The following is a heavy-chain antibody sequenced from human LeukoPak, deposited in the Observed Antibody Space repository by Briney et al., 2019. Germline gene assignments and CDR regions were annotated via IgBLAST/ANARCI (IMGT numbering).Heavy chain of an antibody. D-gene: IGHD1-1*01. CDR1: GFTFSSYG. V-gene: IGHV3-30*02. J-gene: IGHJ4*02. Sequence: GGSLRLSCAASGFTFSSYGTHWVRQAPGKGLEWVAFIRYDGSNKYYADSVKGRFTISRDNSKNTLYLQMNSLRAEDTAVYYCAKDLTDVPWKGYFDYWGQGTLVTVSS. CDR3: AKDLTDVPWKGYFDY. CDR2: IRYDGSNK.